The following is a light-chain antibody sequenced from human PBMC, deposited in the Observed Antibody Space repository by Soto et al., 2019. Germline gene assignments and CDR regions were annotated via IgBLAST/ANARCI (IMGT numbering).Light chain of an antibody. V-gene: IGKV1-6*01. CDR3: LQDSTYPRT. J-gene: IGKJ1*01. Sequence: AIQMTQSRLSLSASVGDRVTITCRASQDIRNELAWYQQRPGKAPNLLIYASSTLQSGVPSRFRGSGSGTDFTLTISSLQPDDFATYYCLQDSTYPRTFGQGTKVEI. CDR2: ASS. CDR1: QDIRNE.